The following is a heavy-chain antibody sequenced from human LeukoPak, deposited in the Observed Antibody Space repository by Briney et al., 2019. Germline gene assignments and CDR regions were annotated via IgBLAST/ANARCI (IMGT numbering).Heavy chain of an antibody. CDR2: ISSSNSYT. V-gene: IGHV3-11*03. CDR1: GLTFSDYY. D-gene: IGHD3-22*01. J-gene: IGHJ4*02. CDR3: AEWSDSSSYLDY. Sequence: GGSLRLSCAASGLTFSDYYMNWIRQAPGKGLEWVSYISSSNSYTNYADSVKGRFTISRDNAKNSLYLQMNRLRAEDTAVYYCAEWSDSSSYLDYWGQGTLVTVS.